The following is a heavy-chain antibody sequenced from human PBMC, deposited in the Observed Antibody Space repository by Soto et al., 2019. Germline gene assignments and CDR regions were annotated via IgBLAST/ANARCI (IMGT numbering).Heavy chain of an antibody. CDR3: ARGPDIVVVPAAEPGDWFDP. V-gene: IGHV4-34*01. D-gene: IGHD2-2*01. J-gene: IGHJ5*02. Sequence: SETLSLTCAVYGGSFSGYYWSWIRQPPGKGLEWIGEINHSGSTNYNPSLKSRVTISVDTSKNQFSLKLSSVTAADTAVYYCARGPDIVVVPAAEPGDWFDPWGQGTLVTVSS. CDR2: INHSGST. CDR1: GGSFSGYY.